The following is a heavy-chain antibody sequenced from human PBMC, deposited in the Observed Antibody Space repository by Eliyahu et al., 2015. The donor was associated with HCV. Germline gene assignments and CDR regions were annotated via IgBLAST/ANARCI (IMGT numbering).Heavy chain of an antibody. J-gene: IGHJ4*02. CDR2: IYYSGST. CDR3: ARLSSGRGIAAAGIDY. D-gene: IGHD6-13*01. Sequence: QLQLQESGPGLVKPSETLSLTCTVSGGSISRSSYYWGWIRQPPGKGLEWIGSIYYSGSTYYNPSLKSRVTISVDTSKNQFSLKLSSVTAADTAVYYCARLSSGRGIAAAGIDYWGQGTLVTVSS. V-gene: IGHV4-39*01. CDR1: GGSISRSSYY.